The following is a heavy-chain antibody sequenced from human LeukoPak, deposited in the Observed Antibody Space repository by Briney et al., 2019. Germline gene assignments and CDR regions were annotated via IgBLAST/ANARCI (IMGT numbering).Heavy chain of an antibody. J-gene: IGHJ5*02. Sequence: SVKVSCKASGGTFSSYAISWVRQAPGQGLEWMGGIIPIFGTANYAQKFQGRVTITADESTSTAYMELSSLRSEDTAVYYCVRTGGVPDNWFDPWGQGTLVTVSS. D-gene: IGHD2-2*01. CDR1: GGTFSSYA. V-gene: IGHV1-69*13. CDR3: VRTGGVPDNWFDP. CDR2: IIPIFGTA.